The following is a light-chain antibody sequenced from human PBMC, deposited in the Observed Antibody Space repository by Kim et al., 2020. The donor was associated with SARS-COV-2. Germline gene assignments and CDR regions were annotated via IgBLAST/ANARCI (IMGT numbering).Light chain of an antibody. J-gene: IGLJ1*01. CDR3: GSWDSSLSGYV. CDR1: SSNVANNY. Sequence: QKVTISCSGSSSNVANNYVSWYRQFPGTAPQLLIYDNNKRPSGIPDRSSGSKSGTSATLGITGLQTGDEADYYCGSWDSSLSGYVFGSGTQLTVL. CDR2: DNN. V-gene: IGLV1-51*01.